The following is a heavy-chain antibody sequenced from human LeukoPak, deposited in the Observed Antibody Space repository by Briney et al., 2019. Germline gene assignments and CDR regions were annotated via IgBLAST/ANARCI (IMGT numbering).Heavy chain of an antibody. CDR3: AKSRDGYNLLNY. CDR1: GGSISSYY. Sequence: SETLSLTCTVSGGSISSYYWSWIRQPPGKGLEWIGYIYYSGSTNYNPSLKSRVTISVDTPKNQFSLKLSSVTAADTAVYYCAKSRDGYNLLNYWGQGTLVTVSS. V-gene: IGHV4-59*01. CDR2: IYYSGST. J-gene: IGHJ4*02. D-gene: IGHD5-24*01.